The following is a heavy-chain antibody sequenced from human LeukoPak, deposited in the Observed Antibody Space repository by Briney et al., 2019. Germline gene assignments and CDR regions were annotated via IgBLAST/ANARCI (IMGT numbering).Heavy chain of an antibody. CDR2: INPNSGGT. V-gene: IGHV1-2*02. CDR1: GYTFTGYY. D-gene: IGHD6-19*01. CDR3: ARDSEQWLFQGHRYYYYGMDV. Sequence: ASVNVSCKASGYTFTGYYMHWVRQAPGQGLEWMGWINPNSGGTNYAQKFQGRVTMTRDTSISTAYMELSRLRSDDTAVYYCARDSEQWLFQGHRYYYYGMDVWGQGTTVTVSS. J-gene: IGHJ6*02.